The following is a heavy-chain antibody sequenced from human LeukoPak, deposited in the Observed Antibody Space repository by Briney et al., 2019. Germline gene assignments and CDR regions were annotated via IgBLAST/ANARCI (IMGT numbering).Heavy chain of an antibody. Sequence: GESLKISCQGSGYGFTNYWIAWVRQMPGKGLEWMGIIYPGDSDTRVSPSFRGRVTMSADKSVSTAYLQLNNLKASDTAMYYCARARQSGSYAGFAHWGPGTLVTVSS. V-gene: IGHV5-51*01. D-gene: IGHD3-16*01. J-gene: IGHJ4*02. CDR2: IYPGDSDT. CDR1: GYGFTNYW. CDR3: ARARQSGSYAGFAH.